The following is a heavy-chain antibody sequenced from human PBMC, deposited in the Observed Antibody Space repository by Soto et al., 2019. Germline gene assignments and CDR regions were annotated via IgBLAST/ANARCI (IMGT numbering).Heavy chain of an antibody. D-gene: IGHD5-18*01. J-gene: IGHJ4*02. Sequence: SDTLSLTCTVSGGSISSSSYYWGWIRQPPGKGLEWIGSIYYSGSTYYNPSLKSRVTISVDTSKNQFSLKLSSVTAADTAVYYCARLPLPDTDMVRPFDYWGQGTLVTVSS. CDR3: ARLPLPDTDMVRPFDY. CDR2: IYYSGST. CDR1: GGSISSSSYY. V-gene: IGHV4-39*01.